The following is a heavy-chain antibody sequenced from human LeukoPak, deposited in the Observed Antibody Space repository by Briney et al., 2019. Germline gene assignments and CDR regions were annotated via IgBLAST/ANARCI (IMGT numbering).Heavy chain of an antibody. Sequence: SETLSLTCTASGGSIRSYYWSWIRQPPGKGLEWIGYIYYSGSTNYNPSLKSRVTISVDTSKNQFSLKLSSMTAADTAVYYCATQGAGVPFDYWGRGTLVTVSS. CDR2: IYYSGST. V-gene: IGHV4-59*08. J-gene: IGHJ4*02. CDR1: GGSIRSYY. D-gene: IGHD3-10*01. CDR3: ATQGAGVPFDY.